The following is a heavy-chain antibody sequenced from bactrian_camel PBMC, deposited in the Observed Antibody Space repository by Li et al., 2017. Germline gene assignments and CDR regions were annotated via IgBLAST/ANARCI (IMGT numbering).Heavy chain of an antibody. J-gene: IGHJ4*01. CDR1: GITTKSYC. V-gene: IGHV3S25*01. D-gene: IGHD3*01. CDR2: INSGGDTT. CDR3: AATFIPRSIYCSVSRGYGGWKY. Sequence: ESGGGSVAAGGSLTLSCGMSGITTKSYCMGWFRQAPGKGLEWVSTINSGGDTTYYADSVKGRFTISRDNAKNTMTLLMTSLKPEDTAMYYCAATFIPRSIYCSVSRGYGGWKYWGQGTQVTVS.